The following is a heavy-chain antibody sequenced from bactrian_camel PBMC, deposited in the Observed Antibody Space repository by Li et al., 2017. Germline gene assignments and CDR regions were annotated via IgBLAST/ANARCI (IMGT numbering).Heavy chain of an antibody. CDR3: VRRIEYGGTSWHAFGY. D-gene: IGHD6*01. J-gene: IGHJ4*01. V-gene: IGHV3S7*01. CDR1: GFTFSDYA. CDR2: ISYDGSTT. Sequence: HVQLVESGGGLVQPGGSLRLSCAASGFTFSDYAMGWVRQAPGKGLEWMSSISYDGSTTYYADSVKGRFTISRDNAKNTVTLQMNSLKSEDTALYYCVRRIEYGGTSWHAFGYWGQGTQVTVS.